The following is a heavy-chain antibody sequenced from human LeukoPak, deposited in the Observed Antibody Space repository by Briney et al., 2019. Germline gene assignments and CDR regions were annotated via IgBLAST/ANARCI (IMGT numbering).Heavy chain of an antibody. J-gene: IGHJ6*03. Sequence: QPGGSLRLSCAASGFTFSSYGMHWVRQAPGKGLEWVAAIWYDGSNKYYADSVKGRFTISRDNSKNTLYLQMNSLRAEDTAVYYCAKEGQAATAPTRSHIARYYYYMDVWGKGTTVTVSS. CDR1: GFTFSSYG. V-gene: IGHV3-33*06. D-gene: IGHD2-15*01. CDR3: AKEGQAATAPTRSHIARYYYYMDV. CDR2: IWYDGSNK.